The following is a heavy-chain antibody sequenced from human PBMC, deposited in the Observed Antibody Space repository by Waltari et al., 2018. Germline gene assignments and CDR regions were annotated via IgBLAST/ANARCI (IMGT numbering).Heavy chain of an antibody. D-gene: IGHD2-21*02. V-gene: IGHV4-34*02. Sequence: QVQLQQWGAGLLQPSETLSLTCGVYGGSFSGYYWGWIRQPPGKGLEWIGEINHAGNRNYNPLLRSGVTMLVDTSRSQFSLKLSSMTAADTALYYCVRLEDCSGPGGNCYSGDSFALDVWGQGTTVTVSS. CDR1: GGSFSGYY. J-gene: IGHJ6*02. CDR2: INHAGNR. CDR3: VRLEDCSGPGGNCYSGDSFALDV.